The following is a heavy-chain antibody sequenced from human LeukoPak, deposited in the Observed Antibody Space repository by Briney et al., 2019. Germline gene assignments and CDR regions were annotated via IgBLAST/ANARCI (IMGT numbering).Heavy chain of an antibody. Sequence: GGSLRLSCAASGFTFSSYGMHWVRQAPGKGREGVAFIRYDGSNKYYADSVKGRFTISRDNSKNTLYLQMNSLRAEDTAVYYCASSGYSYGPFDYWGQGTLVTVSS. J-gene: IGHJ4*02. CDR2: IRYDGSNK. V-gene: IGHV3-30*02. D-gene: IGHD5-18*01. CDR3: ASSGYSYGPFDY. CDR1: GFTFSSYG.